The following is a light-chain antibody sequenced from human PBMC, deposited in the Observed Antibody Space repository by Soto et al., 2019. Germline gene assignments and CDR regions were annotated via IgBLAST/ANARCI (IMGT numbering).Light chain of an antibody. V-gene: IGKV1-39*01. CDR3: QQSFSSPYI. J-gene: IGKJ2*01. CDR1: QSISSN. Sequence: DIQMTQSPSSLSAFAGDRVTITCRASQSISSNLNWYQQKPGKAPKLLFHSTSSLQSGVPSRFSGSRSGTDFTLTIPSMHPEEFATYYCQQSFSSPYIFGQGTTLDIK. CDR2: STS.